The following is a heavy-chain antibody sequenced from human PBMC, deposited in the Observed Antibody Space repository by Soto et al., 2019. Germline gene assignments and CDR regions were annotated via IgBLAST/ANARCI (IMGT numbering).Heavy chain of an antibody. J-gene: IGHJ4*02. D-gene: IGHD6-6*01. CDR1: GFTFSSYS. CDR2: ISSSSSYI. V-gene: IGHV3-21*01. Sequence: PGGSLRLSCAASGFTFSSYSMNWVRQAPGKGLEWVSSISSSSSYIYYADSVKGRFTISRDNAKNSLYLQMNSLRAEDTAVYYCARDPIEYSSSPRLEDYWGQGTLVTVSS. CDR3: ARDPIEYSSSPRLEDY.